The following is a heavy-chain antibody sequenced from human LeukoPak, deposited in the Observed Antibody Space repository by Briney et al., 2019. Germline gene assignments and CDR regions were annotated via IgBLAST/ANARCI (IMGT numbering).Heavy chain of an antibody. CDR2: ISWNSGSI. V-gene: IGHV3-9*01. CDR3: AKDIASDDYGGIGFDY. D-gene: IGHD4-23*01. J-gene: IGHJ4*02. CDR1: GFTFDDYA. Sequence: PGGSLRLSCAASGFTFDDYAMHWVWQAPGKGLEWVSGISWNSGSIGYADSVKGRFTISRDNAKNSLYLQMNSPRAEDTALYYCAKDIASDDYGGIGFDYWGQGTLVTVSS.